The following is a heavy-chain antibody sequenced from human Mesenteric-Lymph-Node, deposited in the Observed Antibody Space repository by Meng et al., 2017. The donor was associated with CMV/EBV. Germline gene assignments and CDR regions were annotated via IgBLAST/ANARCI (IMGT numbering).Heavy chain of an antibody. V-gene: IGHV3-11*01. CDR3: VKGPGSSATYYYTGMDV. CDR2: ISDSGDTI. D-gene: IGHD1-26*01. CDR1: GFTFSDYY. Sequence: GESLKISCAASGFTFSDYYMTWIRQVPGKGLEWISYISDSGDTIYYADSVKGRFTISRDNTKNSVYLQMNSLRADDTAVYYCVKGPGSSATYYYTGMDVWGQGTTVTVSS. J-gene: IGHJ6*02.